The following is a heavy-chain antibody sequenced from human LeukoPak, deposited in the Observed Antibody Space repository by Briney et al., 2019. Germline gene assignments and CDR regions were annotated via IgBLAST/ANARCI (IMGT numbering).Heavy chain of an antibody. Sequence: SQTLSLTCAISGDIVSSNSAAWNWIRQSPSRGLEWLGRTYYRSKWYNDYAVSVKSRITINPDTSKNQFSLQLNSVTPEDTAVYYCARSIVSSGYFDPDYWGQGTLVTVSS. D-gene: IGHD3-9*01. CDR1: GDIVSSNSAA. CDR2: TYYRSKWYN. V-gene: IGHV6-1*01. CDR3: ARSIVSSGYFDPDY. J-gene: IGHJ4*02.